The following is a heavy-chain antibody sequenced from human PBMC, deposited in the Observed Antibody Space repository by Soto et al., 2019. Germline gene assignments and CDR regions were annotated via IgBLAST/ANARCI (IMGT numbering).Heavy chain of an antibody. V-gene: IGHV3-23*01. Sequence: EVQLLESGGGLVQPGGSLRLSCAASGFTFSSYAMSWVRQAPGKGLEWVSVISGSGGSTYYADSVKGRFTISRDNSKSSLYLQMNSLRAEDTAVYDCSRRSSGWYVDYWGQGTLVTVSS. CDR2: ISGSGGST. CDR3: SRRSSGWYVDY. D-gene: IGHD6-19*01. J-gene: IGHJ4*02. CDR1: GFTFSSYA.